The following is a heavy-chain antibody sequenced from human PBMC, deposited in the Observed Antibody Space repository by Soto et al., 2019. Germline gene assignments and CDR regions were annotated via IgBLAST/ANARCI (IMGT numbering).Heavy chain of an antibody. V-gene: IGHV1-18*01. CDR1: GYTFTRYG. Sequence: QVQLVQSGAEVKKPGASVKVSCKASGYTFTRYGISWVGQAPGQGLEWMGWISAYNGNTNYAQKLQGRVTMTTDTSTRTAYMELRSLRSDDTAVYYCARGHSTWEPKDLNWFDPWGPGTLVTVSS. D-gene: IGHD1-26*01. J-gene: IGHJ5*02. CDR3: ARGHSTWEPKDLNWFDP. CDR2: ISAYNGNT.